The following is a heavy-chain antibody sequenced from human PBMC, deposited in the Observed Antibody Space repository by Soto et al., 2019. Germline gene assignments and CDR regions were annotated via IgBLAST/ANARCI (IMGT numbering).Heavy chain of an antibody. CDR3: ARMYYDYVWGSYPY. V-gene: IGHV1-18*01. J-gene: IGHJ4*02. Sequence: QVQLVQSGAEVKKPGDSVKVSCKASGYTFTSYGISWVRQAPGQGREWMGWISAYNGNTNYAQKLQGRVTMTTDTSTSTAYMELRSLRSDDTAVYYCARMYYDYVWGSYPYWGQGTLVTVSS. CDR2: ISAYNGNT. CDR1: GYTFTSYG. D-gene: IGHD3-16*02.